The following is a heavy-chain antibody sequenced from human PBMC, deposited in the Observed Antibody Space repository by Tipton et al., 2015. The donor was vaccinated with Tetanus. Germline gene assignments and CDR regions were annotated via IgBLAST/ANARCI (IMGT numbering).Heavy chain of an antibody. CDR1: GYSFTSYS. J-gene: IGHJ4*02. CDR3: AMPNSSGWYYFVY. CDR2: IDPSDSYT. D-gene: IGHD6-19*01. V-gene: IGHV5-10-1*01. Sequence: VQLVQSGAEVKKPGESLRISCKGSGYSFTSYSISWVRQMPGKGLEWMGRIDPSDSYTNYSPSFLGHVTISADKSISTAYLQWSSLKASDTAMYYCAMPNSSGWYYFVYWGQGTLVTVSS.